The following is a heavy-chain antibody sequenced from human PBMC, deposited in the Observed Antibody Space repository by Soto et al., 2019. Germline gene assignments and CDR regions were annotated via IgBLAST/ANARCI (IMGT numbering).Heavy chain of an antibody. CDR2: MYNTGST. D-gene: IGHD2-21*02. Sequence: SETLSLTCTFSGGSISRYYWSLIRQPPGKGLEWIGYMYNTGSTVYNPPFKSRVTISVDTSKNQFSLKLNSVTAADTAVYYCARDLWGYCGTDCYPLDVWGQGTTVTVS. CDR3: ARDLWGYCGTDCYPLDV. V-gene: IGHV4-59*01. J-gene: IGHJ6*02. CDR1: GGSISRYY.